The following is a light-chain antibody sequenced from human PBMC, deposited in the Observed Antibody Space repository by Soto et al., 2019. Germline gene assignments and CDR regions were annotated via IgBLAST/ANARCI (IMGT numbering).Light chain of an antibody. CDR3: QQLNSYPRT. CDR2: AAS. J-gene: IGKJ3*01. Sequence: DIQLTQSPSFLSASVGDRVTITCRASQGISRSLAWYQQKPGKAPKLLIYAASTLQSGVPSRFSGSGSGTEFTLTISSLQPEDFATYYCQQLNSYPRTFGPGTKVDIK. V-gene: IGKV1-9*01. CDR1: QGISRS.